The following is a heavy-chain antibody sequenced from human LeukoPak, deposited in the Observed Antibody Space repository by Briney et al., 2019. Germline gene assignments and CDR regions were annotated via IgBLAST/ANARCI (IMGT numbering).Heavy chain of an antibody. D-gene: IGHD2-8*01. CDR3: ARPTGKWSDYMNV. CDR2: ISFSSGTI. Sequence: PGGSLRLSCAASGVIISSYAMSWVRQAPGKGLEWVSYISFSSGTIYSADSLQGRFTTSRDNAQNSLYLQMNSLRVEDTAVYYCARPTGKWSDYMNVWGKGTTVTVSS. CDR1: GVIISSYA. V-gene: IGHV3-48*04. J-gene: IGHJ6*03.